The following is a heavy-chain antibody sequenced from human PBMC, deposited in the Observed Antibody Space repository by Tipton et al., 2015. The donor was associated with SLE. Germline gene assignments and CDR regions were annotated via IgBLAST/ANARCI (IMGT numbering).Heavy chain of an antibody. D-gene: IGHD3-22*01. J-gene: IGHJ5*02. CDR2: LDDSGNT. CDR1: GDSLSSSY. Sequence: TLSLTCIVSGDSLSSSYWSWIRQPPGKGLEWIGSLDDSGNTNYNPSLRSRVTMSIDTSKSQFSLKLSSVTAADTAVYYCASRYFYDSSRFTWGQGTLVTVSS. V-gene: IGHV4-59*01. CDR3: ASRYFYDSSRFT.